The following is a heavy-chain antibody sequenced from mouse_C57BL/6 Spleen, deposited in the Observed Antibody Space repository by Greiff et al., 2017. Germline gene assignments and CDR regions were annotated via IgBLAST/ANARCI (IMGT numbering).Heavy chain of an antibody. CDR2: ISDSGST. J-gene: IGHJ2*01. D-gene: IGHD4-1*01. Sequence: EVKLMEPGPGLAKPSQTLSLTCSVTGYSITSDYWNWIRKFPGNKLEYMGYISDSGSTYYNPSLKSRISITRDTSKNQYYLQLNSVTTDDTATYCCTRGNWDAFDYWGQGTTLTVSS. V-gene: IGHV3-8*01. CDR1: GYSITSDY. CDR3: TRGNWDAFDY.